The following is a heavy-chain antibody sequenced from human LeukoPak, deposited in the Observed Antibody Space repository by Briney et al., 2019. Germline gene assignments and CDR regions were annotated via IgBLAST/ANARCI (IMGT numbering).Heavy chain of an antibody. CDR1: GYTFSSYT. J-gene: IGHJ4*02. CDR3: ASGPSYSGSNEYFDS. CDR2: INTNTGNP. V-gene: IGHV7-4-1*02. D-gene: IGHD1-26*01. Sequence: ASVKVSCKASGYTFSSYTMNWVRQAPGQGLEWMEWINTNTGNPTYAQDYTGRSVFSLDTSVSTTYLQISRLKAEDTAVYYCASGPSYSGSNEYFDSWGQGTLATVSS.